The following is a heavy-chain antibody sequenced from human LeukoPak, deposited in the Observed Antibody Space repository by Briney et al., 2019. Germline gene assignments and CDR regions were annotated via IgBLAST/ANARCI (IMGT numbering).Heavy chain of an antibody. CDR1: GYTFTTYD. CDR2: MNLGSGST. J-gene: IGHJ6*02. CDR3: ARDAPYASGWKDYYYYYGLDV. Sequence: ASVKVSCKASGYTFTTYDINWVRLAPGQGLEWMGWMNLGSGSTGYAQKFQGRVSMTRDTSINTAYMELSSLRSEDTAVYFCARDAPYASGWKDYYYYYGLDVWGQGTTVTVSS. V-gene: IGHV1-8*01. D-gene: IGHD6-19*01.